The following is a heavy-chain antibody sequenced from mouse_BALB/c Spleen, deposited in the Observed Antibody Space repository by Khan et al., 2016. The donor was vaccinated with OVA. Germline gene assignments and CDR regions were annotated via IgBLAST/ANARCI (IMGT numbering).Heavy chain of an antibody. CDR3: ARDYWDVFAY. V-gene: IGHV14-3*02. Sequence: EVQLVESGAELVKPGASVKLSCTASGFNIKDTYMHWVKQRPEQGLEWIGRIDPANGNTKFDPKFQGKATLTADTSSNTAYLHLSSLTSEDTAVYYCARDYWDVFAYWGQGPLVTVSA. CDR1: GFNIKDTY. CDR2: IDPANGNT. D-gene: IGHD4-1*01. J-gene: IGHJ3*01.